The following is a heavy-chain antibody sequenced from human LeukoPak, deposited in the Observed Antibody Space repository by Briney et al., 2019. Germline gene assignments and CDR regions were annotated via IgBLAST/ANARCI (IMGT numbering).Heavy chain of an antibody. CDR1: GFTFTKYY. CDR2: INPSDGAT. CDR3: ARQPRGALSGTPGGLFASSYTYYYMDV. J-gene: IGHJ6*03. Sequence: ASVKVSCKASGFTFTKYYIHWVRQAPGQGLEWMGMINPSDGATTYAQRFQGRVTLTRDMSTTTVYMDLRSLRSEDTAVYFCARQPRGALSGTPGGLFASSYTYYYMDVWGRGTTVTVSS. V-gene: IGHV1-46*01. D-gene: IGHD1-26*01.